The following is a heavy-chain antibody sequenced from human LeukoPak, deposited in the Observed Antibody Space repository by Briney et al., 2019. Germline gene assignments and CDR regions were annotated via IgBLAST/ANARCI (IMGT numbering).Heavy chain of an antibody. V-gene: IGHV4-59*08. CDR3: ARHRYGDSVGDY. D-gene: IGHD4-17*01. J-gene: IGHJ4*02. CDR2: IYYSAST. Sequence: SETLSLTRTVSLGSLSSYYWSWIREPPGKGRRGMGYIYYSASTNYNPSLKSRVTISVDTSKNQFSLKLSSVTAADTAVYYCARHRYGDSVGDYWGQGTLVTVSS. CDR1: LGSLSSYY.